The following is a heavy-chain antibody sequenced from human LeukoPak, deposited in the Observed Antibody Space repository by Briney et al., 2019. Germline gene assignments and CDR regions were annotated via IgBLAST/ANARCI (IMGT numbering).Heavy chain of an antibody. V-gene: IGHV1-2*02. CDR1: GGTFSSYA. CDR3: ARVRDGYNDAYDI. Sequence: ASVKVSCKASGGTFSSYAIGWVRQAPGQGLEWMGWINPNSGGTNYAQKFQGRVTMTRDTSISTAYMELSRLRSDDTAVYYCARVRDGYNDAYDIWGQGTMVTVPS. J-gene: IGHJ3*02. D-gene: IGHD5-24*01. CDR2: INPNSGGT.